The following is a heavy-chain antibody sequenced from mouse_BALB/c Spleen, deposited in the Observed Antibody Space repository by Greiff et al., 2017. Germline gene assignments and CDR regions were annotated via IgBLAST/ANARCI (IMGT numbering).Heavy chain of an antibody. D-gene: IGHD2-3*01. J-gene: IGHJ2*01. V-gene: IGHV5-6-5*01. CDR1: GFTFSSYA. Sequence: EVMLVESGGGLVKPGGSLKLSCAASGFTFSSYAMSWVRQTPEKRLEWVASISSGGSTYYPDSVKGRFTISRDNARNILYLQMSSLRSEDTAMYYCARGLDGYLHRGFTFDYWGQGTTLTVSS. CDR3: ARGLDGYLHRGFTFDY. CDR2: ISSGGST.